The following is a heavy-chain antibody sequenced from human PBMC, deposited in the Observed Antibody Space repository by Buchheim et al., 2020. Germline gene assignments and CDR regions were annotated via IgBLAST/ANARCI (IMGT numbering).Heavy chain of an antibody. D-gene: IGHD6-19*01. V-gene: IGHV3-30*18. CDR2: ISYDGSNK. CDR3: AKDAPSVAVADYYYYDMDV. J-gene: IGHJ6*02. CDR1: GFTFSSYG. Sequence: QVQLVESGGGVVQPGRSLRLSCAASGFTFSSYGMHWVRQAPGKGLEWVAVISYDGSNKYYADSVKGRFTISRDNSKNTLYMQMNSLRAEDTAVYYCAKDAPSVAVADYYYYDMDVWGQGTT.